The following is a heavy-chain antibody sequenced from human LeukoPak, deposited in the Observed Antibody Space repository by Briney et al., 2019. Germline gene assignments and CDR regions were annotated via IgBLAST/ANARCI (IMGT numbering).Heavy chain of an antibody. V-gene: IGHV5-51*01. CDR1: GYIFTSYW. J-gene: IGHJ6*03. CDR3: ARRYYGSGSLYYYYYMDV. CDR2: SYPGDSDT. Sequence: RGESLKISCKGSGYIFTSYWIGWRRQTPGKRLECMGISYPGDSDTRYSPSFQGQVTISADKSISTAYLQWSSLKASDTAMYYCARRYYGSGSLYYYYYMDVWGKGNTVTVSS. D-gene: IGHD3-10*01.